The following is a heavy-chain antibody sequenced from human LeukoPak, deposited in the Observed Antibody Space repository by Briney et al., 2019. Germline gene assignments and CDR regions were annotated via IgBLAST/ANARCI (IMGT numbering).Heavy chain of an antibody. D-gene: IGHD1-26*01. V-gene: IGHV3-74*01. J-gene: IGHJ4*02. CDR3: ARSVSGSYGLFDY. CDR1: GFTLSSYW. Sequence: GGSLRLSCAASGFTLSSYWMHWVRQAPGKGLVWVSRINSQGSSTSYADSVKGRFTISRDNAKNTLYLQMNSLRAEDTAVYYCARSVSGSYGLFDYWGQGTLVTVSP. CDR2: INSQGSST.